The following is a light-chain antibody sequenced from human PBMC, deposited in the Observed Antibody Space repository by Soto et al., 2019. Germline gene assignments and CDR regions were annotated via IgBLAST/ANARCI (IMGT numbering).Light chain of an antibody. V-gene: IGKV1-12*01. Sequence: DIQMTQSPSSVSASVGDRVTITCRASQGISSWLAWYQQKPGKAPKLLIYAASSLQSGVPSRFSGSGSGEYFLLTSSSLQPENFGNYYCQQANTFPYTFGQGTKLEIK. CDR3: QQANTFPYT. CDR2: AAS. J-gene: IGKJ2*01. CDR1: QGISSW.